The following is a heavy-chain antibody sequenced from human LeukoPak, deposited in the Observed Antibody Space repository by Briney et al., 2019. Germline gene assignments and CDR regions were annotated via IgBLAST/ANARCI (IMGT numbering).Heavy chain of an antibody. CDR2: ISGSGGST. D-gene: IGHD2-15*01. Sequence: PGGSLRLSCAASGFTFSSYAMSWVRQAPGKGLEWVSAISGSGGSTYYADSVKGRFTISRDNSKNTLFLQMNSLRAEDTAVYYCAKRHCRGTCQSGFDYWGQGTLVTVSS. CDR3: AKRHCRGTCQSGFDY. CDR1: GFTFSSYA. V-gene: IGHV3-23*01. J-gene: IGHJ4*02.